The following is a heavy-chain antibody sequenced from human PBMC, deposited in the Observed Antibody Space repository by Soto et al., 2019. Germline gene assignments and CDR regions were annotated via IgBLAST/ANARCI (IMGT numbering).Heavy chain of an antibody. CDR1: GGSISSGGYC. CDR3: ARVKSAGSPYYFDY. J-gene: IGHJ4*02. CDR2: IYYSGST. Sequence: PSETLSLTCTVSGGSISSGGYCWSWIRQHPGKGLEWIGYIYYSGSTYYNPSLKSRVTISVDTSKNQFSLKLSSVTAADTAVYYCARVKSAGSPYYFDYWGQGTLVTVSS. D-gene: IGHD3-10*01. V-gene: IGHV4-31*03.